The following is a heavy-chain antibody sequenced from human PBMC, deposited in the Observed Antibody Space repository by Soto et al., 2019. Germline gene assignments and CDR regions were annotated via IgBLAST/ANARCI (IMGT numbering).Heavy chain of an antibody. CDR3: ARGVGGNLDY. D-gene: IGHD1-1*01. CDR2: IRHDGSVK. Sequence: EVQLVESGGDLVQPGGSLRLSCVASGFTLTTYYMAWVRQAPGKGLEWVANIRHDGSVKHYVDSVKGRFTIPRDNAKNSLDRQKDSLKSEDPAVYPCARGVGGNLDYWGQGTLVTVSS. CDR1: GFTLTTYY. J-gene: IGHJ4*02. V-gene: IGHV3-7*01.